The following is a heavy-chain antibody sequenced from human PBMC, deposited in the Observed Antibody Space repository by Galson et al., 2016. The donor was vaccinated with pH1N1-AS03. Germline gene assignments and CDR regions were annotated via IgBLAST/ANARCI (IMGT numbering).Heavy chain of an antibody. CDR1: GFTFTNYY. J-gene: IGHJ4*02. V-gene: IGHV1-46*01. D-gene: IGHD4-17*01. CDR3: ARDGGHYGDCDY. Sequence: SVKVSCKASGFTFTNYYMHWVRQAPGQGLEWMGIIHPSGGPIYAQHFQGRVSMARDTSTSTGYMELSNLRPDDTAVYYCARDGGHYGDCDYWGQGTLVTVSS. CDR2: IHPSGGP.